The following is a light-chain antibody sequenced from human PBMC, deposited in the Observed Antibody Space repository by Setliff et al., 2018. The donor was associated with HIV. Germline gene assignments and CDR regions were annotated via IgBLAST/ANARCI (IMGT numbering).Light chain of an antibody. CDR2: DVK. J-gene: IGLJ1*01. V-gene: IGLV2-23*02. CDR3: CSYAGSGPI. CDR1: SSDVGGYNY. Sequence: SVLPQPASVSGSPGQPITLSCTGTSSDVGGYNYVSWYQQHPDKDPKLMIYDVKNRPSGVSDRFSGSKSGNTASLTISGLQAEDEADYYCCSYAGSGPIFGAGTKVTVL.